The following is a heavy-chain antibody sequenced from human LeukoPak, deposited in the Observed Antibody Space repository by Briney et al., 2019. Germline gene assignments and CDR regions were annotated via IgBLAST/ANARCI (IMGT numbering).Heavy chain of an antibody. V-gene: IGHV3-23*01. CDR3: VKNRDNTVLSCDY. J-gene: IGHJ4*02. CDR2: ISGSDTGT. Sequence: GGSLRLSCAASGFTFSSYAMSWVRQAPGKGPERVSIISGSDTGTYYADSVKGRFTISRDNSKNTLHLQMNSLRAEDTAVYYCVKNRDNTVLSCDYWGQGTLVTVSS. CDR1: GFTFSSYA. D-gene: IGHD3-16*02.